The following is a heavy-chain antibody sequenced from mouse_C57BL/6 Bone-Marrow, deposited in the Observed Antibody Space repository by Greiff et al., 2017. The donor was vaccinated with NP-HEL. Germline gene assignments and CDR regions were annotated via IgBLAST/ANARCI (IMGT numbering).Heavy chain of an antibody. J-gene: IGHJ1*03. Sequence: QVQLKESGPELVKPGASVKISCKASGYAFSSSWMNWVKQRPGKGLEWIGRIYPGDGDTNYNGKFKGKATLTADKSSSTAYMQLSSLTSEDSAVYFCARSYYYGSSYYFDVWGTGTTVTVSS. D-gene: IGHD1-1*01. CDR3: ARSYYYGSSYYFDV. CDR1: GYAFSSSW. CDR2: IYPGDGDT. V-gene: IGHV1-82*01.